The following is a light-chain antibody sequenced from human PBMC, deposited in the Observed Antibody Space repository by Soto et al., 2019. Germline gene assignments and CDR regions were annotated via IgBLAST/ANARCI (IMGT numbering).Light chain of an antibody. Sequence: QSVLSQPPSVSGAPGQRITLSCTGSSSNIGANYDVHWYRPDPGTAPKLLMSGDNNRPSGVADRFSGSKSGTSASLAITRLQAEYEADYYCQSYDSSLNRVFGTGTQLTVL. CDR3: QSYDSSLNRV. J-gene: IGLJ1*01. CDR1: SSNIGANYD. CDR2: GDN. V-gene: IGLV1-40*01.